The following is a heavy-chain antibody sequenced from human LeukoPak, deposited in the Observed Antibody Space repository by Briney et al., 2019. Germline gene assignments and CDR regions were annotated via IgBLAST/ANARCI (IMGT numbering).Heavy chain of an antibody. CDR1: GFTFSNYD. V-gene: IGHV3-23*01. J-gene: IGHJ4*02. CDR2: ISRSGDST. Sequence: PGGSLRLSCTDSGFTFSNYDMSWFRQPPGKGLEWVSVISRSGDSTYYADSVKGRFTISRDNSKNTLYLQMNSLRAEDTAVYYCAKVTPFGGSYLRRSFDYWGQGTLVTVSS. CDR3: AKVTPFGGSYLRRSFDY. D-gene: IGHD1-26*01.